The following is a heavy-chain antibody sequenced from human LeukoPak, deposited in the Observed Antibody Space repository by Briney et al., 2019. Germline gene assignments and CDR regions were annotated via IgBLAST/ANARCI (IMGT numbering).Heavy chain of an antibody. CDR2: IYYSGST. V-gene: IGHV4-39*07. D-gene: IGHD2-2*01. CDR3: AREGEYCSSTSCLTFDY. Sequence: SETLSLTCTVSGGSISSSSYYWGWIRQPPGKGLEWIGSIYYSGSTYYNPSLKSRVTISVDTSKNQFSLKLSSVTAADTAVYYCAREGEYCSSTSCLTFDYWGQGTLVTVSS. CDR1: GGSISSSSYY. J-gene: IGHJ4*02.